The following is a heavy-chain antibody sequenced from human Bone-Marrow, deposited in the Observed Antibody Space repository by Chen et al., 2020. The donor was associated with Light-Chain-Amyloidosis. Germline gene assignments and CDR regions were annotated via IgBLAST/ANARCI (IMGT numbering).Heavy chain of an antibody. CDR3: ARRTWSGSHFDP. J-gene: IGHJ5*02. CDR2: VHYSGTT. Sequence: QLQLQESGPGLVEPSETLSLTCTVSGRSISSLSYLWGWIRRPPGKGLEWIGSVHYSGTTSYNPSLKSRVTISLDTSRNQFSLNLRSVTAADTAVYYCARRTWSGSHFDPWGQGTLVTVSS. V-gene: IGHV4-39*01. CDR1: GRSISSLSYL. D-gene: IGHD3-3*01.